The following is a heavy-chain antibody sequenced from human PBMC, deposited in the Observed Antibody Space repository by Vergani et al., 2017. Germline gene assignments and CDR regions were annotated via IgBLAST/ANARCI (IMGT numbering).Heavy chain of an antibody. CDR1: GYTFTSYF. J-gene: IGHJ4*02. D-gene: IGHD1-1*01. CDR3: ARGTVQLERQDY. V-gene: IGHV1-46*01. CDR2: INPSGGST. Sequence: QVQLVQSGAEVKKPGASVRVSCKASGYTFTSYFIHWVRQAPGQGLEWMGIINPSGGSTSYAQKFQGRVTMTRDPSTSTVYMELSSLRSEDTAVYYCARGTVQLERQDYWGQGTLVTVAS.